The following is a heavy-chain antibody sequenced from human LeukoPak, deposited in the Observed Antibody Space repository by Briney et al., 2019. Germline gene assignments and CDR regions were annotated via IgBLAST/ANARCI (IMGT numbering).Heavy chain of an antibody. CDR2: IYYSGST. D-gene: IGHD1-7*01. Sequence: SETLSLTCTVSGGSISSYYWSWIRQPPGKGLEWIGYIYYSGSTNYNPSLKSRVTISVDTSRNQFSLKLSSVTAADTAVYYCARAWGPTGTGYWGQGTLVTVSS. CDR3: ARAWGPTGTGY. CDR1: GGSISSYY. V-gene: IGHV4-59*01. J-gene: IGHJ4*02.